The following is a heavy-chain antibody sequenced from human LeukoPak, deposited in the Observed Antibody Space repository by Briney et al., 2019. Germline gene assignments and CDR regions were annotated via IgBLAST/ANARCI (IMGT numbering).Heavy chain of an antibody. V-gene: IGHV3-21*01. Sequence: GGSLRLSCAASGFTFSSYSMNWVRQAPGKGLEWVSSISSSSSYIYYAESAKGRFTISRDNAKNSLYLQMNSLRAEDTAVYYCARDVDTAMVTIDSWGQGTLVTVSS. CDR2: ISSSSSYI. J-gene: IGHJ4*02. D-gene: IGHD5-18*01. CDR3: ARDVDTAMVTIDS. CDR1: GFTFSSYS.